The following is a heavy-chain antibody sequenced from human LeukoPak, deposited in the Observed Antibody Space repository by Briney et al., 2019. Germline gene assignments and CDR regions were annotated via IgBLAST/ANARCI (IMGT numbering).Heavy chain of an antibody. J-gene: IGHJ6*03. Sequence: ASVKVSCTTSGYTFTDSYIHWVRHAPGQGLEWMGRINPNSGDPNYPQKFQGRVTMTRDTSISTAYMEMSSLTSDDTAVYYCARSARHCNNGVCFTDYYIDLWGKGTTVIVSS. D-gene: IGHD2-8*01. CDR3: ARSARHCNNGVCFTDYYIDL. CDR2: INPNSGDP. CDR1: GYTFTDSY. V-gene: IGHV1-2*06.